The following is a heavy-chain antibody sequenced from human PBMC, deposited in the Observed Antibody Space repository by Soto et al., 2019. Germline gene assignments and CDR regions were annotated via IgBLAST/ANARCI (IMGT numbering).Heavy chain of an antibody. CDR2: IKQDGSEK. V-gene: IGHV3-7*03. J-gene: IGHJ6*02. CDR1: GFTFSSYW. D-gene: IGHD2-15*01. Sequence: LRLSCAASGFTFSSYWMSWVRQAPGKGLEWVANIKQDGSEKYYVDSVKGRFTISRDNAKNSLYLQMNSLRAEDTAVYYCARAGGNGHYYYYGMDVWGQGTTVTVSS. CDR3: ARAGGNGHYYYYGMDV.